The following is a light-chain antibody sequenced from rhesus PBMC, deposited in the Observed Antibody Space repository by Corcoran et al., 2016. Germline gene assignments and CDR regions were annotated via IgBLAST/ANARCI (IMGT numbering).Light chain of an antibody. J-gene: IGKJ1*01. CDR1: QDISNY. V-gene: IGKV1S16*01. CDR3: QQHNTYPT. CDR2: AAS. Sequence: DIQMTQSPSSLSASVGDTVTITCRVSQDISNYLGWYQQRPGKAPKPLIYAASSFESGVPARFRGSGSGTEFTLTITSLQPEDSGTYYCQQHNTYPTFGQGNKVEI.